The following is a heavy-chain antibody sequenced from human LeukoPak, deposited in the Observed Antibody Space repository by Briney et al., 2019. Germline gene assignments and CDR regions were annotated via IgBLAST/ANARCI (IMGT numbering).Heavy chain of an antibody. J-gene: IGHJ5*02. Sequence: PGRSLRLSCAASGFIFSSYGMHWVRQAPGKGLEWVAVIWYDGSNKYYADSVKGRFTISRDNAKNSLYLQMNSLRVEDTAVYYCARGPLGGYNSAWFDPWGQGTLVTVSS. V-gene: IGHV3-33*01. CDR3: ARGPLGGYNSAWFDP. D-gene: IGHD5-24*01. CDR1: GFIFSSYG. CDR2: IWYDGSNK.